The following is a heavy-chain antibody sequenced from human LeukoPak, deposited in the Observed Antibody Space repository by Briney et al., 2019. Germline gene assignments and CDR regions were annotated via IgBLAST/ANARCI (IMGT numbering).Heavy chain of an antibody. Sequence: SETLSLTCTVSGGSISSSSYYWGWIRQPPGKGLEWIGSIYYSGSTYYSPSLKSRATISVDTSKNQFSLKLSSVTAADTAVYYCASAHYYDSSGYSLGDAFDIWGQGTMVTVSS. D-gene: IGHD3-22*01. V-gene: IGHV4-39*01. CDR3: ASAHYYDSSGYSLGDAFDI. J-gene: IGHJ3*02. CDR2: IYYSGST. CDR1: GGSISSSSYY.